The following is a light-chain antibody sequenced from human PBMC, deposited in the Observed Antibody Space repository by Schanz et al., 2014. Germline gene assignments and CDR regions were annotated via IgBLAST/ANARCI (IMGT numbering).Light chain of an antibody. CDR2: EVS. Sequence: QSALTQPPSASGSPGQSVTFSCTGTSSDVGGYNYVSWYQQHPGKAPKLMIYEVSKRPSGVPDRFSGSKSGNTASLTVSGLQAEDEADYYCSSYTPSSTTLYVFGTGTKLTVL. V-gene: IGLV2-8*01. CDR1: SSDVGGYNY. J-gene: IGLJ1*01. CDR3: SSYTPSSTTLYV.